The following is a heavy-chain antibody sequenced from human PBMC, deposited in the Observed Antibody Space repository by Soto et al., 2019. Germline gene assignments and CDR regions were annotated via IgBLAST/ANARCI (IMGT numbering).Heavy chain of an antibody. D-gene: IGHD3-9*01. CDR2: IDPSDSYT. V-gene: IGHV5-10-1*01. Sequence: SWIRQPPGKGLEWMGRIDPSDSYTNYSPSFQGHVTISADKSISTAYLQWSSLKASDTAMYYCARHYNILTGYDYWGQGTLVTVSS. CDR3: ARHYNILTGYDY. J-gene: IGHJ4*02.